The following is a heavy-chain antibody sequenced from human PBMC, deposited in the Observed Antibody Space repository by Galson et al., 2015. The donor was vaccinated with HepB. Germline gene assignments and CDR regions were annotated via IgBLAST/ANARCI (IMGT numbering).Heavy chain of an antibody. CDR1: GGSISSYY. D-gene: IGHD3-10*01. V-gene: IGHV4-59*08. Sequence: TLSLTCTVSGGSISSYYWSWIRQPPGKGLERIGYIYYSGSTNYNPSLKSRVTISVDTSKNQFSLKLSSVTAADTAVYYCARHNRDYYGSGSPPRGSYFDYWGQGTLVTVSS. J-gene: IGHJ4*02. CDR2: IYYSGST. CDR3: ARHNRDYYGSGSPPRGSYFDY.